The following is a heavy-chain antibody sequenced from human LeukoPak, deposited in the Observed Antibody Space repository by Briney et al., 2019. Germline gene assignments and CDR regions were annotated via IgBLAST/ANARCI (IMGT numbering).Heavy chain of an antibody. V-gene: IGHV4-34*01. Sequence: PSETLSLTCAVYGGSFSGYYWSWIRQPPGKGLEWIGEINHSGSTNYNPSLKSRVTISVDTSKNQFSLKLSSVTAADTAVYYCARGPYCSSTSCYTPDFDYWGQGTLVTVSS. CDR2: INHSGST. D-gene: IGHD2-2*02. CDR1: GGSFSGYY. CDR3: ARGPYCSSTSCYTPDFDY. J-gene: IGHJ4*02.